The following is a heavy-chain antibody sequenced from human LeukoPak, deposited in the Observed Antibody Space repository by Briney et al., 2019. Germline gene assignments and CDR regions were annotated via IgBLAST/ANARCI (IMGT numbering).Heavy chain of an antibody. CDR3: ARGGGGYCSSTSCYSPFDY. Sequence: ASVKVSCKASGYTFTSYGISWVRQAPGQGLEWMGWISAYNGNTNYAQKLQGRVTMTTDTSTSTAYMELRSLRSGDTAVYYCARGGGGYCSSTSCYSPFDYWGQGTLVTVSS. D-gene: IGHD2-2*01. CDR2: ISAYNGNT. V-gene: IGHV1-18*01. J-gene: IGHJ4*02. CDR1: GYTFTSYG.